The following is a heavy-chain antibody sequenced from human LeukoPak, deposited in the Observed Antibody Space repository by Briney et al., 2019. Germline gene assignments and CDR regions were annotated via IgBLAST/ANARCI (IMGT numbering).Heavy chain of an antibody. CDR1: GYSFTSYW. Sequence: GESLKISCKGSGYSFTSYWIGWVRQMPGKVLEWMGIIYPGDSDTRYSPSFQGQVTISADKSISTAYLQWSSLKASDTAMYYCARPTVPTYYDSSGSYAFDIWGQGTMVTVSS. J-gene: IGHJ3*02. V-gene: IGHV5-51*01. D-gene: IGHD3-22*01. CDR2: IYPGDSDT. CDR3: ARPTVPTYYDSSGSYAFDI.